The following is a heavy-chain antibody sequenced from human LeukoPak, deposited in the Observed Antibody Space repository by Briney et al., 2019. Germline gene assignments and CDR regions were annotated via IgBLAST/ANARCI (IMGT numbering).Heavy chain of an antibody. CDR1: GGVFTTYA. Sequence: SVKVSCKASGGVFTTYAISWVRQAPGQGLEWMGSNIPFLGTTNYAQKFQGRVTITADEPTRTAYMELTYVRSDDTAVYYCTIIPNVILFTHYFEYWGQGTLVTVSS. CDR3: TIIPNVILFTHYFEY. D-gene: IGHD2-21*01. CDR2: NIPFLGTT. V-gene: IGHV1-69*11. J-gene: IGHJ4*02.